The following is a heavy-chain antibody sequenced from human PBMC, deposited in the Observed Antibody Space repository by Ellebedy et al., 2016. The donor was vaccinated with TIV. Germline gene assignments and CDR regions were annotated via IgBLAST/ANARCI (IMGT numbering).Heavy chain of an antibody. J-gene: IGHJ4*02. V-gene: IGHV3-53*01. Sequence: GESLKISCSASGFIVTSYYMSWVRQAPGKGLEWVSLIYSGGSTFYTDSVKGRFTMSRDKSKNTVHLEMSNLRAEDTATYYCATQTPGFDYWGQGIQVTVSS. CDR2: IYSGGST. CDR1: GFIVTSYY. CDR3: ATQTPGFDY.